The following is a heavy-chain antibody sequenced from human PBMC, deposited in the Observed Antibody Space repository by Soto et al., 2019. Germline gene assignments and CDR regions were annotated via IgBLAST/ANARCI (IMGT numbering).Heavy chain of an antibody. CDR2: FSGTGGYT. CDR1: GFTLISYA. Sequence: GGSLRLSCAASGFTLISYAMSWGRQAPGKGLEWVSTFSGTGGYTYYADSVKGRFTISRDDSKNTLFLHMNSLRAADTAVYYCARGQRALITYGPFDPWGQGTLVTVSS. J-gene: IGHJ5*02. V-gene: IGHV3-23*01. D-gene: IGHD4-17*01. CDR3: ARGQRALITYGPFDP.